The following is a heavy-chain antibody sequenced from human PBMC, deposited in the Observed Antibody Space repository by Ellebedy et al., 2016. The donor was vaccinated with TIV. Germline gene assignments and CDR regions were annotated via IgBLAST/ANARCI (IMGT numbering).Heavy chain of an antibody. V-gene: IGHV3-23*01. CDR1: GFTFSNYV. J-gene: IGHJ3*02. Sequence: GESLKISXVASGFTFSNYVMSWVRQAPGKGLEWVSAISGTAVTTYYADSVKGRFTISRDNGKDTLYLQMNSLRAEDTAVYYCARWSFWSGHFRENAFDIWGQGTMVTVSS. CDR3: ARWSFWSGHFRENAFDI. D-gene: IGHD3-3*01. CDR2: ISGTAVTT.